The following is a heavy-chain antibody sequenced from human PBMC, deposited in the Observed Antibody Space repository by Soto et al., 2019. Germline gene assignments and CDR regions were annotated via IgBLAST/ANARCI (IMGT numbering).Heavy chain of an antibody. CDR2: VYYSGST. V-gene: IGHV4-31*03. Sequence: PSETLSLTCTVSGGSISSGGYYWSWIRQHPGKGLEWIGYVYYSGSTYYNPSLKSRVTISVDTSKNQFSLKLSSVTAADTAVYYCARELSSSGPDYYYDMDVWGQGTTVTVSS. D-gene: IGHD6-6*01. CDR3: ARELSSSGPDYYYDMDV. CDR1: GGSISSGGYY. J-gene: IGHJ6*02.